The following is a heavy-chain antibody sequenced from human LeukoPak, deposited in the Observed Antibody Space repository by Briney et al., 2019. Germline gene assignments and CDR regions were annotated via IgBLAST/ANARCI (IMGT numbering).Heavy chain of an antibody. J-gene: IGHJ4*02. CDR1: GYTFTGYY. Sequence: ASVKVSCKASGYTFTGYYIHWVLQAPGQGLEWMGWIHPNSGDTNYAQKLQGRVTMTRDTSITTAYMELNRLRSDDTAVYYCTREDYWGQGTLVTVSS. CDR2: IHPNSGDT. CDR3: TREDY. V-gene: IGHV1-2*02.